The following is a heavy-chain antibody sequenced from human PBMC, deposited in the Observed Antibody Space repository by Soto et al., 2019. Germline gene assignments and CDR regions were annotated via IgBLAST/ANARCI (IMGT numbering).Heavy chain of an antibody. CDR2: IIPIFGTA. J-gene: IGHJ5*02. CDR3: AGVPNFGSLFWSGSLLSGYWFDP. D-gene: IGHD3-3*01. CDR1: GGTFSSYA. Sequence: SVKVSCKASGGTFSSYAISWVRQAPGQGLEWMGGIIPIFGTANYAQKFQGRVTITADQYTSTAYMELSSLRSEETAVYYCAGVPNFGSLFWSGSLLSGYWFDPWGQGTLVTVSS. V-gene: IGHV1-69*13.